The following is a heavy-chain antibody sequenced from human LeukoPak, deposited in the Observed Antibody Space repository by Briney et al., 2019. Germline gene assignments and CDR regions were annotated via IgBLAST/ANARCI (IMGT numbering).Heavy chain of an antibody. Sequence: PGGSLTLSCSASGFNFKTHTMNWVRQAPRKGLEWVSSIDATSSYIYYADSVKGRFTISRDNSKNSLYLQMNSLRADDTAEYFCASSGVSYYYDNSGYFGMWGQGTQVTVSS. CDR2: IDATSSYI. J-gene: IGHJ4*02. V-gene: IGHV3-21*01. CDR3: ASSGVSYYYDNSGYFGM. CDR1: GFNFKTHT. D-gene: IGHD3-22*01.